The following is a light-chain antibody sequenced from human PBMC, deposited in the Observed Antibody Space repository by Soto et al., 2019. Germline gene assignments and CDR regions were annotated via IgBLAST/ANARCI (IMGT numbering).Light chain of an antibody. V-gene: IGLV2-14*01. CDR2: EVS. J-gene: IGLJ2*01. CDR3: SSYTSSSTRV. Sequence: QSVLTQPASVSGSPGQSITISCTGTSSDVGGYKYVSWYQQHPGKAPKLMIYEVSNRPSGVSNRFSGSKSGNTASLTFSGLQAEDEADYYCSSYTSSSTRVFGGGTKVTVL. CDR1: SSDVGGYKY.